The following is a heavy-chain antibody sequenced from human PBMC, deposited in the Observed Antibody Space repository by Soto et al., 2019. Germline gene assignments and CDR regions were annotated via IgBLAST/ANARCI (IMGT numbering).Heavy chain of an antibody. D-gene: IGHD2-2*01. CDR3: ARVDCSTTTCYYYGFDV. CDR1: AFDFSGYT. J-gene: IGHJ6*02. Sequence: QVHLDASGGGVVQPVGSLRLACAGSAFDFSGYTIHWVRQAPGKGLEWVAGISYGGGDKYYADSVKGRFTISRDKAKKSLYLQMNSLRIEDMAVYYCARVDCSTTTCYYYGFDVWGQGTTVTVSS. CDR2: ISYGGGDK. V-gene: IGHV3-30-3*01.